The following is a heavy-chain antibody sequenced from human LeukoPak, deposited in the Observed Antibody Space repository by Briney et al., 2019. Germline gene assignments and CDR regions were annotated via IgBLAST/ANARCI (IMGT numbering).Heavy chain of an antibody. CDR1: VYTFTGYY. CDR3: ARASRRYYDLD. V-gene: IGHV1-2*02. D-gene: IGHD3/OR15-3a*01. CDR2: INPNSGGT. J-gene: IGHJ4*02. Sequence: ASVKVACKASVYTFTGYYMHWVRQAPGQGREWMGWINPNSGGTNYAQKVQGRVTMTRDTSISTAYMELSRLRSDDTAVYYCARASRRYYDLDWGQGTLVTVSS.